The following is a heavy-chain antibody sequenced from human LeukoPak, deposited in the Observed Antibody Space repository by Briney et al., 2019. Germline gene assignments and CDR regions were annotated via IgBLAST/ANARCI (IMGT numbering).Heavy chain of an antibody. D-gene: IGHD3-16*02. J-gene: IGHJ4*02. CDR2: ISSSGGST. CDR1: GFTFRNYA. CDR3: ARGVDVWGSYRQYYFDY. Sequence: GGSLRLSCAASGFTFRNYAMSWVRQATGKGVEGVSNISSSGGSTYYADSAKGRFTISRDNSKNTLYLQMNGLRAEDTAVYYCARGVDVWGSYRQYYFDYWGQGTLVTVSP. V-gene: IGHV3-23*01.